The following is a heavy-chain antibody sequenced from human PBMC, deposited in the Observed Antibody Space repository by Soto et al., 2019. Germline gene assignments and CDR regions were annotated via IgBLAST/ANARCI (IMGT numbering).Heavy chain of an antibody. CDR2: IYYSGST. V-gene: IGHV4-61*01. CDR3: ARDNRIAAAGTEY. D-gene: IGHD6-13*01. CDR1: GGSVSSGSYY. J-gene: IGHJ4*02. Sequence: QVQLQESGPGLVKPSETLSLTCTVSGGSVSSGSYYWSWIRQPPGKGLEWIGYIYYSGSTNYNPSLKSRVTISGDTSKNQFSLKLSSVTAADTAVYYCARDNRIAAAGTEYCGQGTLVTVSS.